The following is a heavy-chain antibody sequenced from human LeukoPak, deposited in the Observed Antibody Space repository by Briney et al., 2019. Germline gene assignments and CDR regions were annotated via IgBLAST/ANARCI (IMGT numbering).Heavy chain of an antibody. CDR2: ITGSSYT. D-gene: IGHD6-19*01. J-gene: IGHJ4*02. Sequence: GGSLRLSCAASGFTFGPYHMNWVRQAPGEGLEWVSSITGSSYTYYADSIKGRFTISRDNTKNSLYLQMNSLRAEDTAVYYCARGRSSGWSQAIDYWGQGTLVTVSS. CDR1: GFTFGPYH. CDR3: ARGRSSGWSQAIDY. V-gene: IGHV3-69-1*02.